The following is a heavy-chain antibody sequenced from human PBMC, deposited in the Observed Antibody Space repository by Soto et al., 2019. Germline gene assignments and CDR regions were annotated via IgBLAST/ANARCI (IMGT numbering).Heavy chain of an antibody. D-gene: IGHD2-15*01. CDR2: IYYSGST. CDR1: GGSISSSSYY. Sequence: SETLSLTCTVSGGSISSSSYYWGWIRQPPGKGLEWIGSIYYSGSTYYNPSLKSRVTISVDTSKNQFSLKLSSVTAADTAVYYCAALSGGSFVGGDAFDIWGQGTMVTVSS. CDR3: AALSGGSFVGGDAFDI. V-gene: IGHV4-39*01. J-gene: IGHJ3*02.